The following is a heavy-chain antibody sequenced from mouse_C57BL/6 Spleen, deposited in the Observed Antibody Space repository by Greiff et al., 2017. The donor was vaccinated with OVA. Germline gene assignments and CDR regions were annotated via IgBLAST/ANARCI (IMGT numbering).Heavy chain of an antibody. CDR3: TRDRITTVVAKAMDY. CDR1: GFTFSSYA. V-gene: IGHV5-9-1*02. Sequence: EVHLVESGEGLVKPGGSLKLSCAASGFTFSSYAMSWVRQTPEKRLEWVAYISSGGDYIYYADTVKGRFTISRDNARNTLYLQMSSLKSEDTAMYYCTRDRITTVVAKAMDYWGQGTSVTVSS. CDR2: ISSGGDYI. D-gene: IGHD1-1*01. J-gene: IGHJ4*01.